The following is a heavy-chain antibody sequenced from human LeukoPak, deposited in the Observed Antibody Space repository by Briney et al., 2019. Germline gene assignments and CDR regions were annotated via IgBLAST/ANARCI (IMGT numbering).Heavy chain of an antibody. Sequence: GVSLRLSCAASGFTFSSYAMSWVRQAPGKGLEWVSAISGSGGSTYYADSVKGRFTISRDNSKNTLYLQMNSLRAEDTAVYYCAKATYGGNTEFDYWGQGTLVTVSS. V-gene: IGHV3-23*01. CDR3: AKATYGGNTEFDY. J-gene: IGHJ4*02. CDR2: ISGSGGST. D-gene: IGHD4-23*01. CDR1: GFTFSSYA.